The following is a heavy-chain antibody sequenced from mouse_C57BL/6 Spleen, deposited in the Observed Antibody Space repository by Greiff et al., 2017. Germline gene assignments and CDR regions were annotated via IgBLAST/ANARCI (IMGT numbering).Heavy chain of an antibody. CDR1: GYTFTSYW. J-gene: IGHJ1*03. CDR3: ARTITYEGYFDV. V-gene: IGHV1-52*01. D-gene: IGHD1-1*01. Sequence: QVQLQQSGAELVRPGSSVKLSCKASGYTFTSYWMHWVKQRPIQGLEWIGNIDPSDSETHYNQKFKDKATLTVDKSSSTAYMQLSSLTSEDSAVYYCARTITYEGYFDVWGTGTTVTVSS. CDR2: IDPSDSET.